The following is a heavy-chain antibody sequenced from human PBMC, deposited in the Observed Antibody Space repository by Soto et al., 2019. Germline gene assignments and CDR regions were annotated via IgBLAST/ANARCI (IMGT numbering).Heavy chain of an antibody. CDR1: GYTFTSYV. J-gene: IGHJ6*02. D-gene: IGHD2-2*01. CDR2: ISAYNGNT. Sequence: ASVKVSCKASGYTFTSYVISWVLQAPGQGLEWMGWISAYNGNTNYAQKLQGRVTMTTDTSTSTAYMELRSLRSDDTAVYYCARDIVVVPAPNYYYGMDVWGQGTTVTVSS. V-gene: IGHV1-18*01. CDR3: ARDIVVVPAPNYYYGMDV.